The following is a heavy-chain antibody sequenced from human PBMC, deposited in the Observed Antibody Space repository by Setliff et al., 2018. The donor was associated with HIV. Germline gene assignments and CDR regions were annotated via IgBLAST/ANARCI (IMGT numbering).Heavy chain of an antibody. D-gene: IGHD4-17*01. J-gene: IGHJ4*02. V-gene: IGHV3-21*06. CDR2: ISYGGNNV. CDR1: GFTFSAYN. Sequence: GGSLRLSCAASGFTFSAYNMNWVRQAPGKGLEWVASISYGGNNVIYTESLKGRFTISRDNAKNLLFLQMDSLRADDTAVYYCGKDEQRSGDFIYWGQGTLVTVSS. CDR3: GKDEQRSGDFIY.